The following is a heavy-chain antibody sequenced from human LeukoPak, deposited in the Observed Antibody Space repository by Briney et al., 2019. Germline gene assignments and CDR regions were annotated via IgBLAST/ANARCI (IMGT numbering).Heavy chain of an antibody. D-gene: IGHD3-10*01. CDR3: TTGPFDYYGSASYLANGMDV. CDR1: GFTFSNAW. Sequence: GGSLRLSYAASGFTFSNAWMSWVRQAPGKGLEWVGRIKSKTDGGTRDYTAPVKGRFTISRDDSKNTLYLQMNSLKTEDTAVYYCTTGPFDYYGSASYLANGMDVWGQGTTVTVSS. CDR2: IKSKTDGGTR. J-gene: IGHJ6*02. V-gene: IGHV3-15*01.